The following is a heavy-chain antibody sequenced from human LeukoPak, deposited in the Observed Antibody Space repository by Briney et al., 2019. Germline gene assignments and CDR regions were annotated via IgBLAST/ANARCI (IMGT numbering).Heavy chain of an antibody. CDR2: ISYDGSNK. Sequence: PGRSLRLSCAASGFTFSSYGMHWVRQAPGKGLEWVAVISYDGSNKYYADSVKGRFTISRDNSKNTLYLQMNSLRAEDTAVYYCANFHGYLWAPDAFDIWGQGTMVTVSS. V-gene: IGHV3-30*18. CDR1: GFTFSSYG. J-gene: IGHJ3*02. D-gene: IGHD6-13*01. CDR3: ANFHGYLWAPDAFDI.